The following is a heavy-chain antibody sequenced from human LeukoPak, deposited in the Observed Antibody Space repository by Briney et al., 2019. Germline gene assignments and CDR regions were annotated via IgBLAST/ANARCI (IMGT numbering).Heavy chain of an antibody. CDR2: IIPILGIA. D-gene: IGHD5-18*01. Sequence: ASVKVSCKASGGTFSSYAISWVRQAPGQGLEWMGRIIPILGIANYAQKLQGRVTITADKSTSTAYMELSSLRSEDTAVYYCARLEGYSYGIDYWGQGTLVTVSS. J-gene: IGHJ4*02. CDR1: GGTFSSYA. V-gene: IGHV1-69*04. CDR3: ARLEGYSYGIDY.